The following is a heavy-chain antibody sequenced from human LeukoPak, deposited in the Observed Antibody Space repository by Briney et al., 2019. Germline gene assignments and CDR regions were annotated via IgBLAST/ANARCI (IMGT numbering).Heavy chain of an antibody. CDR1: TGSVTSISSD. V-gene: IGHV4-39*01. D-gene: IGHD3-9*01. CDR2: IDYSGST. CDR3: ARHRFVGWLSPFDY. Sequence: SETLSLTCTVSTGSVTSISSDWGWTRQPPGKGLEGIGGIDYSGSTYYNPSRKSRITISVDTSNNQFSLKLSPVTAAATAVYYCARHRFVGWLSPFDYWGQGTLVTVSS. J-gene: IGHJ4*02.